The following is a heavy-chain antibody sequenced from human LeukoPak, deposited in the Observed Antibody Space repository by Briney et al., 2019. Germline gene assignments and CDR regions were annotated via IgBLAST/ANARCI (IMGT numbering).Heavy chain of an antibody. D-gene: IGHD5-12*01. J-gene: IGHJ4*02. Sequence: GASVKVSCKASGYTFTGYYMHWVRQAPGQGLEWMGWINPNSGGTNYAQKFQGRVTMTRDMSISTAYMELSRLRSDDTAVYYCARDPSNSGYDYLYYFDYWGQGTLVTVSS. V-gene: IGHV1-2*02. CDR3: ARDPSNSGYDYLYYFDY. CDR2: INPNSGGT. CDR1: GYTFTGYY.